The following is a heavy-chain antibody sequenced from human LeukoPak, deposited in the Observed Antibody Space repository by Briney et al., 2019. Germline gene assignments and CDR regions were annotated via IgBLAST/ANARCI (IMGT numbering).Heavy chain of an antibody. CDR1: GDSVSRNSAT. CDR2: TYYRSKWFS. J-gene: IGHJ3*02. CDR3: ARGSESYYAFDI. Sequence: SQTLSLTCAISGDSVSRNSATWTWIRQSPSRGLEWLGRTYYRSKWFSDYAVSVKSRTTFNPDTSKNQLSLQLNSVTPEDTAVYYCARGSESYYAFDIWGQGTMVTVSS. V-gene: IGHV6-1*01. D-gene: IGHD1-26*01.